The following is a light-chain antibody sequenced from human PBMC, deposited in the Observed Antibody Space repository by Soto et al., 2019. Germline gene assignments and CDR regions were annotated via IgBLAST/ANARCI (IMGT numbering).Light chain of an antibody. CDR3: QQYNSYSST. J-gene: IGKJ1*01. V-gene: IGKV1-5*01. Sequence: DIQMTQSPSTLSASVEDRVTITCRASQSISSWLAWYQQKPGKAPKLLIYDASSLERGVPSRFSGSGPGTEFTRTISSLQPDDFATYYCQQYNSYSSTFGQGTKVHIK. CDR1: QSISSW. CDR2: DAS.